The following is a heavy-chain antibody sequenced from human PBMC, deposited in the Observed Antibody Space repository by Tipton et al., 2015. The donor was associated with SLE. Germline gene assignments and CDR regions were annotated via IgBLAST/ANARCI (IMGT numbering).Heavy chain of an antibody. J-gene: IGHJ5*02. Sequence: TLSLTCAVYGGSFSAYYWSWIRQLPDKGLEWIGEINHSGTTNCNPSLKSRVTISVDTSKNQVSLKLNSVTAADTAVYYCARDSSGMGYYWLDPWGQGTLVTVSS. CDR3: ARDSSGMGYYWLDP. CDR2: INHSGTT. CDR1: GGSFSAYY. V-gene: IGHV4-34*01. D-gene: IGHD3-10*01.